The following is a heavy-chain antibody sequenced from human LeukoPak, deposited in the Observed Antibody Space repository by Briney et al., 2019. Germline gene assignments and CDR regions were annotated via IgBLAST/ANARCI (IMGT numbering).Heavy chain of an antibody. Sequence: PGRFLRLSCATSGFTFDDYAMHWVRQDPGKGMEWVLGISGNRGSIGYADYVKGRIPISRDNAKNSLYLQMNSLRAEDMALYCCAKGGTSYGYSDWFDPWGQGTLVTVSS. D-gene: IGHD5-18*01. CDR3: AKGGTSYGYSDWFDP. V-gene: IGHV3-9*03. CDR2: ISGNRGSI. CDR1: GFTFDDYA. J-gene: IGHJ5*02.